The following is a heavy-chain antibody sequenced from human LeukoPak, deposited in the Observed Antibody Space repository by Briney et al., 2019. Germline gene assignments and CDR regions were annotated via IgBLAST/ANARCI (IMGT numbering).Heavy chain of an antibody. D-gene: IGHD1-14*01. J-gene: IGHJ4*02. CDR1: GGYISSSSYY. V-gene: IGHV4-39*07. CDR3: AREEPFDY. CDR2: IYHSGST. Sequence: SETLSLTCTVSGGYISSSSYYWGWIRQPPGKGLEWIGSIYHSGSTYYNPSLKSRVTISVDTSKNQFSLKLSSVTAADTAVYYCAREEPFDYWGQGTLVTVSS.